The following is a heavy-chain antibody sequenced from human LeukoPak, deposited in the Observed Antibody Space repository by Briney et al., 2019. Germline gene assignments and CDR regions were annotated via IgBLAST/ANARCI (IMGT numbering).Heavy chain of an antibody. V-gene: IGHV3-21*01. D-gene: IGHD6-19*01. CDR2: VSSSGRHM. CDR1: GFTFSSYS. CDR3: GRWLYSSGWAIDY. J-gene: IGHJ4*02. Sequence: PGGALILSCASSGFTFSSYSMNSVRQAPGKGLEWVSSVSSSGRHMYYADSVKGRFTISRDNAKNSLYLQMDSLRVEDTAVYYCGRWLYSSGWAIDYWGQGTLVTDYS.